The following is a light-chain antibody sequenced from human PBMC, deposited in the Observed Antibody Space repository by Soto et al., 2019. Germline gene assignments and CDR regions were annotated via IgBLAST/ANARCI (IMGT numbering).Light chain of an antibody. V-gene: IGKV1-39*01. CDR2: AAS. CDR1: QSISSY. Sequence: DIQMTQSPSSLSASVGDRVTITCRASQSISSYLNWYQQKPGKAPKLLIYAASCLQSGVPSRFRGSGSWTDFTLNISSLQTEDFATYYCQQGHITRWTFGKGTKVEVK. CDR3: QQGHITRWT. J-gene: IGKJ1*01.